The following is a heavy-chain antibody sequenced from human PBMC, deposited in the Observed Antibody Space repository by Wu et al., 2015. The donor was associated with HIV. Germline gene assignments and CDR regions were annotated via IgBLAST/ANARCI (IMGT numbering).Heavy chain of an antibody. V-gene: IGHV1-18*01. J-gene: IGHJ4*02. Sequence: QVQLVQSGAEVKKPGASVKVSCKASGYTFTTYGISWVRQAPGXGLEWMGWISPYNDKTNYAQKFQGRVTMTTDTPTSTAYMELRPLRSDDTAVYYCARTYYYGSGIISSFDYWARERWSPSPQ. D-gene: IGHD3-10*01. CDR3: ARTYYYGSGIISSFDY. CDR1: GYTFTTYG. CDR2: ISPYNDKT.